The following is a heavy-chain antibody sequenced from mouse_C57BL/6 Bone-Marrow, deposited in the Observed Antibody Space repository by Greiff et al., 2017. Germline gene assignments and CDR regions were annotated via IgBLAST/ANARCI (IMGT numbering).Heavy chain of an antibody. Sequence: EVQLVESGGGLVQPGGSLKLSCAASGFTFSDYYMYWVRQTPEKRLEWVAYISNGGGSTYYPDTVKGRFTISRDNAKNTLYLQMSRLKSEDTAMYYCARHEGIAQAKVLYAMDYWGQGTSVTVSS. D-gene: IGHD3-2*02. CDR2: ISNGGGST. CDR3: ARHEGIAQAKVLYAMDY. CDR1: GFTFSDYY. J-gene: IGHJ4*01. V-gene: IGHV5-12*01.